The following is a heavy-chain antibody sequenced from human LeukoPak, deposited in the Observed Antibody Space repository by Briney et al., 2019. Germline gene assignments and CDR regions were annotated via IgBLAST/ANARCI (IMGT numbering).Heavy chain of an antibody. CDR2: VAARNGDT. CDR3: ARASSPYNWYFDL. CDR1: GYSFNNHG. D-gene: IGHD4-11*01. V-gene: IGHV1-18*01. Sequence: ASVKVSCKASGYSFNNHGLSWVRQAPGQGLEWVGWVAARNGDTHYAQKLQGRVTMTTDTSTNTACMDLRSLRSDDTAVYYCARASSPYNWYFDLWGRGTLVTVSS. J-gene: IGHJ2*01.